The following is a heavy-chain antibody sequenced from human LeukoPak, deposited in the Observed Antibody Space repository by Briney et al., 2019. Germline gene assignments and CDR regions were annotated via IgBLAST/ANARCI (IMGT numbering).Heavy chain of an antibody. CDR2: ISSSGSTI. Sequence: QTGGSLRLSCAASGFTLSSYEMNWVRQAPGKELEWVSYISSSGSTIYYADSVKGRFTISRYNAKNSLYLQMNSLRAEDTAVYYCASGVTIFGVVRFDYWGRGTPVTVSS. D-gene: IGHD3-3*01. J-gene: IGHJ4*02. CDR3: ASGVTIFGVVRFDY. CDR1: GFTLSSYE. V-gene: IGHV3-48*03.